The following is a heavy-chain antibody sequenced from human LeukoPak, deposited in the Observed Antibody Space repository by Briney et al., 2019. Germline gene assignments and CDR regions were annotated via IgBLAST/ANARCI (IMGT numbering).Heavy chain of an antibody. Sequence: GGSLRLSCAVSGFTFSNYWMSWVRQAPGKGLEWVSGINWNGGSTGYADSVKGRFTISRDNAKNSLYLQMNSLRAEDTALYYCAREGIVRGADAFDIWGQGTMVTVSS. D-gene: IGHD3-22*01. J-gene: IGHJ3*02. CDR3: AREGIVRGADAFDI. V-gene: IGHV3-20*04. CDR2: INWNGGST. CDR1: GFTFSNYW.